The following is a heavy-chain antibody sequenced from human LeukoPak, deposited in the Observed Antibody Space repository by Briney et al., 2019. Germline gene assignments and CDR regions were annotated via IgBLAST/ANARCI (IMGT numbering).Heavy chain of an antibody. V-gene: IGHV4-34*01. Sequence: PSETLSLTCAVYGGSFSGYYWSLIRQPPGKGLEWIGEINHSGSTNYNPSLKSRVTISVDTSKNQFSLKLSSVTAADTAVYYCARGKRTRYYYDSSGYPDYWGQGTLVTVSS. CDR3: ARGKRTRYYYDSSGYPDY. D-gene: IGHD3-22*01. J-gene: IGHJ4*02. CDR1: GGSFSGYY. CDR2: INHSGST.